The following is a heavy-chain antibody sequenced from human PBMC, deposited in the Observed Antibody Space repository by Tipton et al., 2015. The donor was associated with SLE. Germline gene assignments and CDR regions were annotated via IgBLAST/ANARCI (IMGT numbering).Heavy chain of an antibody. CDR3: TKGGRIPHYYYYMDV. J-gene: IGHJ6*03. CDR2: IKSKSDGGTT. Sequence: SLRLSCAASGFTVSNAWMSWVRQAPGKGLEWVGRIKSKSDGGTTDYAAPVKGRFTISRDNSKNSLFLQMNSLRVEDTAFYYCTKGGRIPHYYYYMDVWGKGTTVTVSS. V-gene: IGHV3-15*05. CDR1: GFTVSNAW.